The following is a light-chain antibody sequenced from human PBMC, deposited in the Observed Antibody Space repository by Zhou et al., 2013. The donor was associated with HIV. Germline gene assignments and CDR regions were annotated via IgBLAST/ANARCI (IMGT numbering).Light chain of an antibody. CDR3: QQSYSTPLT. V-gene: IGKV3-20*01. Sequence: EIVLTQSPGTLSLSPGERATLSCRASQSVSSSYLAWYQQKPGQAPRLLIYGTSNRATGIPDRFSGSGSGTDFTLTISSLQPEDFATYYCQQSYSTPLTFGGGPRWRSN. CDR2: GTS. J-gene: IGKJ4*01. CDR1: QSVSSSY.